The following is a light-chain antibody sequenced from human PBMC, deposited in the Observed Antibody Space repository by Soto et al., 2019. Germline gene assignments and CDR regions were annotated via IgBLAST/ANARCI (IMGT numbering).Light chain of an antibody. CDR3: QQGYSSRWT. V-gene: IGKV1-39*01. Sequence: DIQMTQSPSSLSASVGDRVTITCRASQNIRSYLNWYQQKPGKAPQLLIYATSSLQTGVPSRFSERGCETYVILVISDLQPEDTATYYCQQGYSSRWTSGRGTKVEI. CDR1: QNIRSY. J-gene: IGKJ1*01. CDR2: ATS.